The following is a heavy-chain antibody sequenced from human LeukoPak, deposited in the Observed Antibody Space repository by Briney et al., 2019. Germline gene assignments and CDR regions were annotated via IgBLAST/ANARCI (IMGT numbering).Heavy chain of an antibody. J-gene: IGHJ4*02. CDR3: ARESSGVLGFDY. D-gene: IGHD3-10*01. CDR1: GITIGYYS. CDR2: ISSSSSII. Sequence: GGSLRLSCAASGITIGYYSMNWVRQAPGKGLEWISYISSSSSIIYNADSVKGRFTISRDNARNSLYLQMNSLRAEDTAVYYCARESSGVLGFDYWGQGTLVTVSS. V-gene: IGHV3-48*01.